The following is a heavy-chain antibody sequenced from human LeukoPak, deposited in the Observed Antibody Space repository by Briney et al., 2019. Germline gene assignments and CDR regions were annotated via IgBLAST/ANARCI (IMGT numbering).Heavy chain of an antibody. Sequence: PSETLSLTCTVSGGSISSYYWSWIRQPPGKGLEWIGYIYYSGSTYYNPSLKSRVTMSVDTSKNQFSLNLSSVTAADTAVYYCARRFDFVYDYVYYFDSWGQGTLVTVSS. D-gene: IGHD5/OR15-5a*01. CDR3: ARRFDFVYDYVYYFDS. CDR1: GGSISSYY. V-gene: IGHV4-59*08. CDR2: IYYSGST. J-gene: IGHJ4*02.